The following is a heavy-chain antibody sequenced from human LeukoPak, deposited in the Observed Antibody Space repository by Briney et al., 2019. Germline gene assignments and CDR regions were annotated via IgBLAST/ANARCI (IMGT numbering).Heavy chain of an antibody. Sequence: PSETLSLTCAVSGGSISSYYWSWIRQPPGKGLEWIGRIYTSGSSNYNPSLKSRVTMSVDTSKNQFSLQLNSVTPEDTAVYYCVRDGELGISVFDVWGQGTMVTVSS. J-gene: IGHJ3*01. CDR2: IYTSGSS. CDR3: VRDGELGISVFDV. D-gene: IGHD7-27*01. V-gene: IGHV4-4*07. CDR1: GGSISSYY.